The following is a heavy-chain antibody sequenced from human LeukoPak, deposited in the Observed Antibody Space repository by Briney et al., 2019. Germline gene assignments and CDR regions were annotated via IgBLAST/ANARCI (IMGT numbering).Heavy chain of an antibody. V-gene: IGHV1-8*03. J-gene: IGHJ4*02. CDR3: ATSRGSGEMATTPFDY. Sequence: GASVKVSCKASGYTFTSYDINWVRQATGQGLEWMGWMNPNSGNTGYAQKFQGRVTITRNTSISTAYMELSSLRSEDTAVYYCATSRGSGEMATTPFDYWGQGTLVTASS. CDR1: GYTFTSYD. CDR2: MNPNSGNT. D-gene: IGHD5-24*01.